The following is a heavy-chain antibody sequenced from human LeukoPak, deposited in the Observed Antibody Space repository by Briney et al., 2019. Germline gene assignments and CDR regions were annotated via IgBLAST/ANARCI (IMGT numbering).Heavy chain of an antibody. Sequence: GASVTVSCKASVYTFTSYDIKWVRQATGQGLEWMGWMNPNNGNTAYAQKFQGRVTMTRNTSISTAYMQLSSLRSEDTAVYYCALSIAARPYWFDPWGQGTLVTDPS. CDR2: MNPNNGNT. V-gene: IGHV1-8*01. CDR3: ALSIAARPYWFDP. CDR1: VYTFTSYD. D-gene: IGHD6-6*01. J-gene: IGHJ5*02.